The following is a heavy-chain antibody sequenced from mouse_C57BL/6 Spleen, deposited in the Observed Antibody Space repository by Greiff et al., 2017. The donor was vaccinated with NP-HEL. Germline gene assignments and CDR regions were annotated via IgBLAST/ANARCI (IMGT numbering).Heavy chain of an antibody. D-gene: IGHD1-1*01. Sequence: VQLQQSDAELVKPGASVKISCKVSGYTFTDHTIHWMKQRPEQGLEWIGYIYPRDGSTKYNEKFKGKATLTADKSSSTAYRQLNSLTSEDSAVYCCAREVHYYGSSYGHFDYWGQGTALTVSS. V-gene: IGHV1-78*01. J-gene: IGHJ2*01. CDR2: IYPRDGST. CDR3: AREVHYYGSSYGHFDY. CDR1: GYTFTDHT.